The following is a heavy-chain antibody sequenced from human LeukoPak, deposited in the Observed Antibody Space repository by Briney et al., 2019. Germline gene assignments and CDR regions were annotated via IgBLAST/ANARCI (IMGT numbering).Heavy chain of an antibody. Sequence: GSPRLSCAASGFTVSSNYMSWVRQAPGKGLEWVSVIYSGGSTYYADSVKGRFTISRDNSKNTLYLQMNSLRAEDTAVYYCARVPTTVTTVYFDYWGQGTLVTVSS. V-gene: IGHV3-53*01. CDR2: IYSGGST. CDR3: ARVPTTVTTVYFDY. D-gene: IGHD4-17*01. CDR1: GFTVSSNY. J-gene: IGHJ4*02.